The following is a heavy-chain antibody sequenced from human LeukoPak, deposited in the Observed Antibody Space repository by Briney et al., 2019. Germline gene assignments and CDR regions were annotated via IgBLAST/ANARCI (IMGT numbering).Heavy chain of an antibody. J-gene: IGHJ5*02. CDR1: GYTFTRYY. V-gene: IGHV1-2*02. CDR2: ISPNSGGT. Sequence: ASVKVSCKASGYTFTRYYMHWVRQAPGQGLEWMGWISPNSGGTNYAQKFQGRVTMTRDTSISTAYMELSRLRSDDTAVYYCARDLGYCSSTSCYPWFDPWGQGTLVTVSS. D-gene: IGHD2-2*01. CDR3: ARDLGYCSSTSCYPWFDP.